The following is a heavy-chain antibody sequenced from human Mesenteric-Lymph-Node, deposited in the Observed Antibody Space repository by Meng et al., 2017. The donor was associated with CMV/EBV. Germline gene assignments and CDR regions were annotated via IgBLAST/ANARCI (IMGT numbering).Heavy chain of an antibody. CDR3: ANTVGSAYFGY. CDR2: INPNGGST. Sequence: ASVKVSCKASGYTFTSYYMYWVRQAPGQGLEWMGVINPNGGSTTYAQKFQDRVTMTSDTSTSTVYMELSSLRSEDTAVYYCANTVGSAYFGYWGQGTLVTVSS. CDR1: GYTFTSYY. D-gene: IGHD1-26*01. V-gene: IGHV1-46*01. J-gene: IGHJ4*02.